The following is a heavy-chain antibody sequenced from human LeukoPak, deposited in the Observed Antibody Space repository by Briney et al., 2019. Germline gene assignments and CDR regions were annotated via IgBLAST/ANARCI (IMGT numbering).Heavy chain of an antibody. CDR1: GFIVSSNY. Sequence: GGSLRLSCAASGFIVSSNYMSWVRQAPGKGLEWVSVIYSGGSTYYADSVKGRFTISRDNSKNTLYLQMNSLRAEDTAVYYCARGPSLVGAIPPFDYWGQGTLVAVSS. J-gene: IGHJ4*02. CDR3: ARGPSLVGAIPPFDY. D-gene: IGHD1-26*01. CDR2: IYSGGST. V-gene: IGHV3-66*01.